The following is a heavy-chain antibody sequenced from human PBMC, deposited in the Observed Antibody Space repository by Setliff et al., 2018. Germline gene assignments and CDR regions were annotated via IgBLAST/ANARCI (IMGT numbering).Heavy chain of an antibody. CDR2: ISGSADNT. D-gene: IGHD6-6*01. Sequence: PGGSLRLSCAASGFTFRDYGMHWVRQAPGKGLEWVSTISGSADNTYYADSVKGRFTISRDNSKNTLYLQMNSLRPEDTAIYSCGREYSSSSYWGQGILVTVSS. CDR1: GFTFRDYG. J-gene: IGHJ4*02. V-gene: IGHV3-23*01. CDR3: GREYSSSSY.